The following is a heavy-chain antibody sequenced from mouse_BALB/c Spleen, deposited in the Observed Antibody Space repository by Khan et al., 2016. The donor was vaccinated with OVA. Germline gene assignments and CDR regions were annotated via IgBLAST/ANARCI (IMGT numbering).Heavy chain of an antibody. J-gene: IGHJ3*01. V-gene: IGHV1S135*01. CDR3: TRHGYVAWFTY. CDR2: VDPFSGGT. Sequence: EVQLQQSGPELMKPGASVKISCKASGYSFTSYYLHWVMQSHGESLEWLRYVDPFSGGTTYNQKFKGKATLTVDKSSSTAYMHLSNLTSEDSAVYYCTRHGYVAWFTYWGQGTLVTVSA. D-gene: IGHD2-2*01. CDR1: GYSFTSYY.